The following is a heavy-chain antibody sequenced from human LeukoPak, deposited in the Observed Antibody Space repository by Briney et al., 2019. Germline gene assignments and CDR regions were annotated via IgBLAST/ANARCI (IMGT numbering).Heavy chain of an antibody. CDR2: IYYSGTT. D-gene: IGHD6-13*01. V-gene: IGHV4-59*01. J-gene: IGHJ4*02. Sequence: SETLSLTCTVSGDSISSYYWSWIRQTPGEGLEWIGYIYYSGTTNYNPSLKSRVTMSVDTSKNQFSLNLSSVTAADTAVYYCARGGSSSSLNHFDYWGQGTLVTVSP. CDR1: GDSISSYY. CDR3: ARGGSSSSLNHFDY.